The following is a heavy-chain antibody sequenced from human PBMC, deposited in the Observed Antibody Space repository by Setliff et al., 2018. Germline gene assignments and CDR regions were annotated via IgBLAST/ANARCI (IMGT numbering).Heavy chain of an antibody. CDR2: ISHSGNT. V-gene: IGHV4-34*01. CDR1: GESFSGYF. D-gene: IGHD3-16*01. CDR3: ATLYPWDPDAFDL. Sequence: KASETLSLTCAVYGESFSGYFWSWIRQTPEKGLEWIGEISHSGNTNYNPSFESRVTISIDTSKNQFSLKVNSVTAADTALYYCATLYPWDPDAFDLWGQGTMVTVSS. J-gene: IGHJ3*01.